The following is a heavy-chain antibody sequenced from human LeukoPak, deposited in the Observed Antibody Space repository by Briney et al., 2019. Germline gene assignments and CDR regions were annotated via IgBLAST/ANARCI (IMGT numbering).Heavy chain of an antibody. D-gene: IGHD2-15*01. CDR3: AREGYCSGGSCYFIDY. V-gene: IGHV1-69*01. Sequence: GASVKVSCKASGGTFSSYAISWVRQAPGQGLEWMGGIIPIFGTANYAQKFQGRVTITADESTSTAYMELSSLRSEDTAVYYCAREGYCSGGSCYFIDYWGQGTLVTVSS. CDR1: GGTFSSYA. CDR2: IIPIFGTA. J-gene: IGHJ4*02.